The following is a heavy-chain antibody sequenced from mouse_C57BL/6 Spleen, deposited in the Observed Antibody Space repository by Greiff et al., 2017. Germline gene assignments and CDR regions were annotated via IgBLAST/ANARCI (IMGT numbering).Heavy chain of an antibody. J-gene: IGHJ1*03. CDR1: GFTFSDYG. Sequence: DVMLVESGGGLVKPGGSLKLSCAASGFTFSDYGMHWVRQAPEKGLEWVAYISSGSSTIYYADTVKGRFTISRDNAKNTLFLQMTSLRSEDTAMYYCARNDYYGSSLLYWYFDVWGTGTTVTVSS. V-gene: IGHV5-17*01. CDR3: ARNDYYGSSLLYWYFDV. CDR2: ISSGSSTI. D-gene: IGHD1-1*01.